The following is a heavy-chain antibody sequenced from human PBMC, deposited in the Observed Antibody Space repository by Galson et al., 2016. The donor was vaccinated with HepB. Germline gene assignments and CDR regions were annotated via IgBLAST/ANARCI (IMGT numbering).Heavy chain of an antibody. V-gene: IGHV3-23*01. Sequence: SLRLSCAASGFTFSSYAMNWVRQAPGKGLEWVSGISGSGGTTNYADSVKGRFTISRDNSKNTLYLQMNSLRAEDTAVYHCPSRGWRTRWNIPYYFDFWGQGTMVTVSS. D-gene: IGHD1/OR15-1a*01. J-gene: IGHJ4*02. CDR2: ISGSGGTT. CDR1: GFTFSSYA. CDR3: PSRGWRTRWNIPYYFDF.